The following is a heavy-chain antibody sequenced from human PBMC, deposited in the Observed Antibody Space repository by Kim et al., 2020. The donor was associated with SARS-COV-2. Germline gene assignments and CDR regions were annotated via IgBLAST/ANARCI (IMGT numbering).Heavy chain of an antibody. D-gene: IGHD3-16*01. J-gene: IGHJ4*02. V-gene: IGHV1-3*01. CDR2: GNT. Sequence: GNTKYSQEFQGRVTITRDTSASTAYMELSSLRSEDTAVYYCARIRGDVDYWGQGTLVTVSS. CDR3: ARIRGDVDY.